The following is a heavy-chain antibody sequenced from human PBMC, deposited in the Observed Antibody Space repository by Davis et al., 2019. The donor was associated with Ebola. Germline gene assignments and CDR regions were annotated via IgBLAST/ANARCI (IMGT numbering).Heavy chain of an antibody. CDR2: ISGSGGST. CDR1: GFTFSSYA. J-gene: IGHJ4*02. D-gene: IGHD5-18*01. V-gene: IGHV3-23*01. Sequence: GESLKISCAASGFTFSSYAMSWVRQAPGKGLEWVSAISGSGGSTYYADSVKGRFTISRDNSKKTLYLQMNSLRAEDTAVYYCAKAPWIQLYFDYWGQGTLVTVSS. CDR3: AKAPWIQLYFDY.